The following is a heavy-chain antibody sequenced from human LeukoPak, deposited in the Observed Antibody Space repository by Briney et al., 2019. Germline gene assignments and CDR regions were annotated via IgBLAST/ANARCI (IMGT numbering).Heavy chain of an antibody. CDR1: GYTFTSYG. D-gene: IGHD1-26*01. V-gene: IGHV1-18*01. CDR2: ISAYNGNT. CDR3: ARDRRGSYYALRRYFDL. Sequence: ASVKVSCKASGYTFTSYGISWVRQAPGQGLEWMGWISAYNGNTNYAQKLEGRVTMTTDTSASTAYMELRSLRSDDTAVYYCARDRRGSYYALRRYFDLWGRGTLVTLSS. J-gene: IGHJ2*01.